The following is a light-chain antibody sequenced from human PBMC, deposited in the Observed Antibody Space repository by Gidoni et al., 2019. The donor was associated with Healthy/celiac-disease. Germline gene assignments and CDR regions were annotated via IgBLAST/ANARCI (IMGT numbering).Light chain of an antibody. Sequence: QSVLTQPPSVSAAPGQRVTISCTGSSSNIGAGYDVHWYQQLPGTAPKLLIYVNSNRPSGVPDRFSGSKSGTSASLAITGLQAEDEADYYCQSYDSSLSGWRVFGGGTKLTVL. J-gene: IGLJ2*01. CDR2: VNS. CDR1: SSNIGAGYD. CDR3: QSYDSSLSGWRV. V-gene: IGLV1-40*01.